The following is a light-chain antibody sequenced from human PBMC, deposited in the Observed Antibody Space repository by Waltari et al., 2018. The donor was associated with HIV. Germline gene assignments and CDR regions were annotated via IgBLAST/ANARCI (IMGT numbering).Light chain of an antibody. CDR2: KDT. J-gene: IGLJ3*02. CDR1: ALSKQL. CDR3: QSTNVVRV. Sequence: SFELTQPPSVSVSPGQTARITCPGGALSKQLTFWYQKKPAQAPVLVIYKDTGRPSGIPERFSGSTSGTTATLTISGVQAEDEADYYCQSTNVVRVFGGGTKLTVL. V-gene: IGLV3-25*03.